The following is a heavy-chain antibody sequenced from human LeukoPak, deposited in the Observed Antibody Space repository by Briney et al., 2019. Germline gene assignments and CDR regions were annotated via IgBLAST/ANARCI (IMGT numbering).Heavy chain of an antibody. J-gene: IGHJ5*02. Sequence: SVNVSCKASGGTFSSYAISWVRQAPGQGLEWMGGIIPIFGTANYAQKFQGRVTITADESTSTAYMELSSLRSEDTAVYYCAREKTAAGPNWFDPWGQGTLVTVSS. D-gene: IGHD6-13*01. CDR3: AREKTAAGPNWFDP. CDR2: IIPIFGTA. CDR1: GGTFSSYA. V-gene: IGHV1-69*13.